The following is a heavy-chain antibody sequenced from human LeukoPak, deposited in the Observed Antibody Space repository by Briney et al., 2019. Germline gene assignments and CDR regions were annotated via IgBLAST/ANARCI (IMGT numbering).Heavy chain of an antibody. CDR3: AKELGVCDAFDS. V-gene: IGHV3-30*18. J-gene: IGHJ3*02. D-gene: IGHD3-10*01. CDR1: GFTFSSYG. Sequence: GRSLSLSCAASGFTFSSYGMHWVRQAPGKGLEWVAVISYDGSGKVFADSVKGRFTISRDNSKNTLYLKMNSLRAEDTAVYYCAKELGVCDAFDSWGQGTMVTVSS. CDR2: ISYDGSGK.